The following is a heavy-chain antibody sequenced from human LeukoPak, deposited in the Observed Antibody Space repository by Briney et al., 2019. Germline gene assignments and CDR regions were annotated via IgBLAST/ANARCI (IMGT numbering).Heavy chain of an antibody. D-gene: IGHD2-15*01. V-gene: IGHV3-74*01. CDR2: INTDGRGT. J-gene: IGHJ4*02. Sequence: PGGSLRLSCAASGFTFSTYWMHWVRQAPGKGLEWVSRINTDGRGTSYADSVKGRFTISRDNTKNTLFLQMNSLRVEDTAVYYCARDPPSGISMDQWGQGTLVTVSS. CDR1: GFTFSTYW. CDR3: ARDPPSGISMDQ.